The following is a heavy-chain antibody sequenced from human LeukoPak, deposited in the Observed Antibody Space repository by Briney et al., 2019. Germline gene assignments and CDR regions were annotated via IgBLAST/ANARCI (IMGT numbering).Heavy chain of an antibody. CDR2: IIPIFGTA. Sequence: SVKVSCKASGGTFSSYAISWVRQAPGQGLEWMGRIIPIFGTANYAQKFQGRVTITTDESTSTAYMELSSLRSEDTAVHYCARHDFWSGYPDDYWGQGTLVTVSS. CDR3: ARHDFWSGYPDDY. CDR1: GGTFSSYA. D-gene: IGHD3-3*01. J-gene: IGHJ4*02. V-gene: IGHV1-69*05.